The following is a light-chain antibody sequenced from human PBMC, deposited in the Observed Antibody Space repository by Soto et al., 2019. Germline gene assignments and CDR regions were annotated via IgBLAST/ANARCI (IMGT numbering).Light chain of an antibody. V-gene: IGLV2-23*01. J-gene: IGLJ1*01. Sequence: QSVLTQPASVSGSPGQSITISCTGTSSEVGTYNLVSWYQQQPGKAPKLMIYEGSKRPSGVSNRFSGSKSGNTASLTISGLQAEDEADYYCCSYAGVNTYVFGTGTKVTVL. CDR2: EGS. CDR3: CSYAGVNTYV. CDR1: SSEVGTYNL.